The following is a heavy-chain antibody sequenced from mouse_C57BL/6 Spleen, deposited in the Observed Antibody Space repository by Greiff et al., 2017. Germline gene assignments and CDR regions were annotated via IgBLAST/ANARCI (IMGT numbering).Heavy chain of an antibody. CDR1: GYSITSGYY. Sequence: EVKLQESGPGLVKPSQSLSLPCSVTGYSITSGYYWNWIRQFPGNKLEWMGYISYDGSNNYNPSLKNRISITRDTSKNQFFLKLNSVTTEDTATYYCARERDGYYSSMDDWGQGTSVTVSS. J-gene: IGHJ4*01. V-gene: IGHV3-6*01. D-gene: IGHD2-3*01. CDR2: ISYDGSN. CDR3: ARERDGYYSSMDD.